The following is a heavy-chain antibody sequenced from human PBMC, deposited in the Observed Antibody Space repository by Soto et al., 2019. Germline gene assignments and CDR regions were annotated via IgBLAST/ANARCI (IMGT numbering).Heavy chain of an antibody. CDR3: AKGSGYSYGLVGY. D-gene: IGHD5-18*01. J-gene: IGHJ4*02. CDR1: GFTFSSYG. CDR2: ISYDGSNK. V-gene: IGHV3-30*18. Sequence: QVQLVESGGGVVQPGRSLRLSCAASGFTFSSYGMHWVRQAPGKGLEWVAVISYDGSNKYYVDSVKGRFTIPRDNYKNALYVQTNNLRAEDADEYYWAKGSGYSYGLVGYWGPGTLVTVSS.